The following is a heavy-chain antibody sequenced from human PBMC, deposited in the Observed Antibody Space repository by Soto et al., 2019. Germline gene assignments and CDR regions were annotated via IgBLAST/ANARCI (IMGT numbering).Heavy chain of an antibody. CDR3: ARGLYKYYFDY. J-gene: IGHJ4*02. V-gene: IGHV3-74*01. CDR2: INNDGSST. D-gene: IGHD2-2*02. CDR1: GFTFSSYW. Sequence: GGSLRLSCAASGFTFSSYWMHWVRQAPGKGLVWVSRINNDGSSTSYADSVKGRFTISRDNAKNTLYLQMNSLRAEDTAVYYCARGLYKYYFDYWGQGTLVTVSS.